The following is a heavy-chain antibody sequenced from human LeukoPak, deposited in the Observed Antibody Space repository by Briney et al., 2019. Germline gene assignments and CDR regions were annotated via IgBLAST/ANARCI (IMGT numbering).Heavy chain of an antibody. V-gene: IGHV1-24*01. Sequence: GASVKVSCKVSGYTLTELSMHWVRRAPGKGLEWMGGFDPEDGETIYAQKFQGRVTMTEDTSTDTAYMELSSLRSEDTAVYYCATGGQQLVRSYGMDVWGQGTTVTVSS. CDR2: FDPEDGET. CDR3: ATGGQQLVRSYGMDV. D-gene: IGHD6-13*01. J-gene: IGHJ6*02. CDR1: GYTLTELS.